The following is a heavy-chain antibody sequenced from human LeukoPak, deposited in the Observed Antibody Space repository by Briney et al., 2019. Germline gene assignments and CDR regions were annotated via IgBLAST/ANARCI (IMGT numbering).Heavy chain of an antibody. CDR3: ARGDSFSGNIAC. CDR1: GFTFSSYG. V-gene: IGHV3-33*01. CDR2: IWYDGSNK. D-gene: IGHD2-21*01. Sequence: GGSLRLSCAASGFTFSSYGMHWVRQAPGKGLEWVAVIWYDGSNKYYADSVKGRFTISRDNSKNTLYLQMNSLRAEDTAVYYCARGDSFSGNIACWGQGTLVTVSS. J-gene: IGHJ4*02.